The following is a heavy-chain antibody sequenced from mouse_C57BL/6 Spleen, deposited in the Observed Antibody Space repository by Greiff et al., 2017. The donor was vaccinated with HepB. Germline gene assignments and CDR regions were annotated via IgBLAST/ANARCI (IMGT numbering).Heavy chain of an antibody. CDR2: IYPGSGRT. J-gene: IGHJ4*01. CDR1: GYTFTSYW. D-gene: IGHD2-1*01. Sequence: QVQLQQPGAELVKPGASVKMSCKASGYTFTSYWITWVKQRPGKGLEWIGDIYPGSGRTNYNEKFKSKATLTVDTAASTAYMQLSSLTSEYSAVYYCARSRGNYFYYAMYYWGQGPSVTVSS. CDR3: ARSRGNYFYYAMYY. V-gene: IGHV1-55*01.